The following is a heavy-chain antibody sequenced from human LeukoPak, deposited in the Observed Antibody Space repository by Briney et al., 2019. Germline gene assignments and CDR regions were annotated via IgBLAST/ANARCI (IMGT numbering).Heavy chain of an antibody. Sequence: SETLSLTSGVPGGXLSSSNWWSWVGQPPGKGLEWIGEIYHSGSTNYNPSLKSRVTISVDKSKNQFSLKLSSVTAADTAVYYCARDLDGTFDYWGQGTLVTVSS. CDR1: GGXLSSSNW. CDR2: IYHSGST. D-gene: IGHD5-24*01. CDR3: ARDLDGTFDY. J-gene: IGHJ4*02. V-gene: IGHV4-4*02.